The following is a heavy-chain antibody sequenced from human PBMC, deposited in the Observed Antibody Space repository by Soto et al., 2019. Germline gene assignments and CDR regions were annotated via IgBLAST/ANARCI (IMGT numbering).Heavy chain of an antibody. CDR1: SGSISSSNW. CDR3: ARAGSGYSTSWYYVEY. D-gene: IGHD6-13*01. V-gene: IGHV4-4*02. J-gene: IGHJ4*02. Sequence: SETLSLTCAVSSGSISSSNWWSWVRQPPGKGLEWIGEIYHSGSTNYNPSLKSRVTISLDRSKNQFSLKLTSVTAADTAVYYCARAGSGYSTSWYYVEYWGQGILVTVSS. CDR2: IYHSGST.